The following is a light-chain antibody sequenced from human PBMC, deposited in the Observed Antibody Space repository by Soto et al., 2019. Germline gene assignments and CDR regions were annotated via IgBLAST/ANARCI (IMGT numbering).Light chain of an antibody. V-gene: IGKV1-5*01. CDR2: DAS. Sequence: DIQMTPSPSTLSASLVDIFTITCRASQGISRWLAWYQQRPGKAPKLLIYDASTLHSGVSSRFSGSGSGTEFTLTISSLQPNDSATYYCQQYTTYWTCGQGTTGDIK. CDR1: QGISRW. J-gene: IGKJ1*01. CDR3: QQYTTYWT.